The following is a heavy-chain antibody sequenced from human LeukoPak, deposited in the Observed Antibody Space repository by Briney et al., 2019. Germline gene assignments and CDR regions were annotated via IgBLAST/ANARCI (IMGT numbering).Heavy chain of an antibody. CDR1: GFTFSSYA. CDR3: AKDYGSSWYYYYYYMDV. Sequence: GGSLRLSCAASGFTFSSYAMSWVRQAPGKGLEXXXXXXGSGGSTYYADSVKGRFTISRDNSKNTLYLQMNSLRAEDTAVYYCAKDYGSSWYYYYYYMDVWGKGTTVTVSS. V-gene: IGHV3-23*01. D-gene: IGHD6-13*01. CDR2: XXGSGGST. J-gene: IGHJ6*03.